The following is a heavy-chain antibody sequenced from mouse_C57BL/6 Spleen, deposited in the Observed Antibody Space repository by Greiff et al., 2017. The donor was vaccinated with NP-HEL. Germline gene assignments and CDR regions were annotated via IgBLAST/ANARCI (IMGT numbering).Heavy chain of an antibody. CDR1: GYTFTSYG. V-gene: IGHV1-81*01. CDR3: ARHYGSSYDYAMDY. CDR2: IYPRSGNT. D-gene: IGHD1-1*01. J-gene: IGHJ4*01. Sequence: VQLQQSGAELARPGASVKLSCKASGYTFTSYGISWVKQRTGQGLEWIGEIYPRSGNTYYNEKFKGKATLTADKSSRTAYMELRSLTSEDSAVYFCARHYGSSYDYAMDYWGQGTSVTVSS.